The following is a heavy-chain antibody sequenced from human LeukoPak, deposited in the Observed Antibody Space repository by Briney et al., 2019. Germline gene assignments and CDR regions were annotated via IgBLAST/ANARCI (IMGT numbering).Heavy chain of an antibody. D-gene: IGHD3-3*01. J-gene: IGHJ5*02. Sequence: GGSLRLSCEASGFTFSSYEMNWVRQAPGKGLEWVSSISSSSSYIYYADSVKGRFTISRDNAKNSLYLQMNSLRAEDTAVYYCARDERYYDFWSGYPTPNWFDPWGQGTLVTVSS. CDR2: ISSSSSYI. CDR3: ARDERYYDFWSGYPTPNWFDP. V-gene: IGHV3-21*01. CDR1: GFTFSSYE.